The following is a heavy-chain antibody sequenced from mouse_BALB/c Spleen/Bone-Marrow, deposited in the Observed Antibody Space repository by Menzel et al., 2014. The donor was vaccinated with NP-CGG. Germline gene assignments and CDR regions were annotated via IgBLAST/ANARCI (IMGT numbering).Heavy chain of an antibody. V-gene: IGHV1-80*01. J-gene: IGHJ2*01. Sequence: VQRVESGAGLVRPGSSVKISCKASGYAFSSYWMNWVKQRPGQGLEWIGQIYPGDGDTNYSGKFKGKATLTADESSSTAYMQLSSLTSEDSAVYFCAFGNYDFDYWGQGTTLTVSS. D-gene: IGHD2-1*01. CDR2: IYPGDGDT. CDR1: GYAFSSYW. CDR3: AFGNYDFDY.